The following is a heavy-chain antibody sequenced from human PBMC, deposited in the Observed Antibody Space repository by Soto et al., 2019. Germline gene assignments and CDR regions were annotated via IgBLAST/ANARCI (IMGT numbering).Heavy chain of an antibody. V-gene: IGHV1-69*12. CDR2: IIPIFGTA. Sequence: QVHLVQSGAEVRKPGSSVKVSCKASGGTFSSNAITWVRQAPGQGPEWMGGIIPIFGTANYAQKFQGRVTITVDESTSTAYMELSSLRSDDTAVYYCARVGTSGTLSNWFDPWGQGTLVTVSS. CDR1: GGTFSSNA. CDR3: ARVGTSGTLSNWFDP. D-gene: IGHD2-15*01. J-gene: IGHJ5*02.